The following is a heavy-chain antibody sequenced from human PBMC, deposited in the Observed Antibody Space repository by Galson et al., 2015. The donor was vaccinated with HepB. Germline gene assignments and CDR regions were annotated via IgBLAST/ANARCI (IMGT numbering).Heavy chain of an antibody. Sequence: SLRLSCAASGFTFDDYGMSWVRLAPGKGLEWVSGINWNGGSTGYADSVKGRFTISRDNAKNSLYLQMNGLRAEDTALYHCARDSANFNGMDVWGQGTTVTVSS. D-gene: IGHD4/OR15-4a*01. J-gene: IGHJ6*02. CDR1: GFTFDDYG. V-gene: IGHV3-20*01. CDR3: ARDSANFNGMDV. CDR2: INWNGGST.